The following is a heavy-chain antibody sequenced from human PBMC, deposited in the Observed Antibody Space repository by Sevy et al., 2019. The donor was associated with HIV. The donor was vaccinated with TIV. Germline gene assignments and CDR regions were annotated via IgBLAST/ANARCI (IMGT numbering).Heavy chain of an antibody. CDR1: GGSFSGYY. Sequence: SETLSLTCAVYGGSFSGYYWSWIRQPPGKGLEWIGEINHSGSTNYNPSLKSRVTISVDTSKNQFSLKLSSVTAADTAVYYCESQPGIAARLDYFDYWGQGTLVTVSS. V-gene: IGHV4-34*01. J-gene: IGHJ4*02. CDR2: INHSGST. CDR3: ESQPGIAARLDYFDY. D-gene: IGHD6-6*01.